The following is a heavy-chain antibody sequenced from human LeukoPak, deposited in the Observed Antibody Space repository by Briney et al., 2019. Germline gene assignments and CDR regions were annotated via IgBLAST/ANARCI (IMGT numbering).Heavy chain of an antibody. CDR3: ATANGNAFDI. CDR1: SASIFGTYYH. J-gene: IGHJ3*02. Sequence: PSETLSLTCLVSSASIFGTYYHWGWIRQPPGKGLEWIGTFYYSGRTFYNPSLKSRVTISVDTSKSHFSLRLTSVTATDTAVYYCATANGNAFDIWGPGTLVTVSS. CDR2: FYYSGRT. D-gene: IGHD1-26*01. V-gene: IGHV4-39*01.